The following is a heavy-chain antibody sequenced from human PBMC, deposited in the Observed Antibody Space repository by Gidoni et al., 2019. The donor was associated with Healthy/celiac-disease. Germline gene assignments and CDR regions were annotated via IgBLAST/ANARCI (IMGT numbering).Heavy chain of an antibody. Sequence: QVQLVESGGGVVQPGRSLMPSCAASGFTFRNFNMHWVRQAPGKGLEWVARLSYDGTNKDYAASVRGRFTISRDNSKNVVYLQMNSLRPEDTAIYYCTKGRLQTSYYFDSWGQGTLVTVSS. CDR2: LSYDGTNK. CDR1: GFTFRNFN. V-gene: IGHV3-30*18. J-gene: IGHJ4*02. CDR3: TKGRLQTSYYFDS. D-gene: IGHD1-1*01.